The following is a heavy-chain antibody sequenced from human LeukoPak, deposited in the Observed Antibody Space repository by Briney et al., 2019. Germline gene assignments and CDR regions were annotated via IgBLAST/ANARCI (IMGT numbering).Heavy chain of an antibody. CDR2: ISSSGSTI. CDR3: AREESDYGKNSGYFDY. Sequence: GGSLRLSCAASGFTFSSYEMNWVRQAPGKGLEWVSYISSSGSTIYYADSVKGRFTISRDNAKNSLYLQMNSLRAEDTAAYYCAREESDYGKNSGYFDYWGQGTLVTVSS. J-gene: IGHJ4*02. CDR1: GFTFSSYE. V-gene: IGHV3-48*03. D-gene: IGHD4-17*01.